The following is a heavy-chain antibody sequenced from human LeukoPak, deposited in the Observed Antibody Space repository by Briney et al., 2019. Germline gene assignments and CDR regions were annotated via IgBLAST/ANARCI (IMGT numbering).Heavy chain of an antibody. D-gene: IGHD6-6*01. CDR1: AFSFSDYN. V-gene: IGHV3-21*01. CDR3: ARSSSSDY. Sequence: GGSLRLSCAASAFSFSDYNMNWVRQAPGKGLEWVSSITSTGSYIYCADSVKGRFTISRDNAKNSLYLQMNTLRAEDTAVYYCARSSSSDYWGQGTLVTVSS. CDR2: ITSTGSYI. J-gene: IGHJ4*02.